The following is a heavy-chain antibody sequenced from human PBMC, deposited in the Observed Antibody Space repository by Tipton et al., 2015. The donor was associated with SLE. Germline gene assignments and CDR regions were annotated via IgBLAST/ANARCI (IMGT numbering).Heavy chain of an antibody. CDR2: IYYSGST. CDR3: ARRRYSSPSRPYWYFDL. CDR1: GGSISSYY. D-gene: IGHD6-6*01. V-gene: IGHV4-59*08. Sequence: LRLSCTVSGGSISSYYWSWIRQPPGKGLEWIGYIYYSGSTNYNPSLKSRVTISVDTSKNQFSLKLSSVTAADTAVYYCARRRYSSPSRPYWYFDLWGRGTLVTVSS. J-gene: IGHJ2*01.